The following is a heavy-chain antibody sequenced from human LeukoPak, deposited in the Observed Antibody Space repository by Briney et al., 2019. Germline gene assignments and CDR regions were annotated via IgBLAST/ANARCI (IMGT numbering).Heavy chain of an antibody. Sequence: SGGSLRLSCAASGFTFSSYAMSWVRQAPGKGLEWVSGTSGSGGSTYYAGSVKGRFTISRDNSKNTLYLQMNSLRVEDTAVYYSAKNGGSQCYSHLDSWGQGTLVTVSS. V-gene: IGHV3-23*01. CDR3: AKNGGSQCYSHLDS. CDR1: GFTFSSYA. CDR2: TSGSGGST. J-gene: IGHJ4*02. D-gene: IGHD2-15*01.